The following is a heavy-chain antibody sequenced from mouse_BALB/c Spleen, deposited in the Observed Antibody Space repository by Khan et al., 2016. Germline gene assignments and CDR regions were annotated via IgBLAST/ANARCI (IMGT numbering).Heavy chain of an antibody. V-gene: IGHV1S135*01. J-gene: IGHJ2*01. CDR3: ARKGYRYDPMDY. D-gene: IGHD2-14*01. CDR2: IDPYNGGN. Sequence: VQLQQSGPELVKPGASVKVSCKASGYSFTDYNMYWVKQSHGKSLEWIGYIDPYNGGNSYNQKFKGKATLTVDKSSSTAFMHLNSLTSEDSAVYYCARKGYRYDPMDYWGQGTTLTVSS. CDR1: GYSFTDYN.